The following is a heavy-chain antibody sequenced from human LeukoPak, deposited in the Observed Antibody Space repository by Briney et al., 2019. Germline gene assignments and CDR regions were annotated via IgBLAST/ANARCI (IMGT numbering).Heavy chain of an antibody. CDR3: ARAKWERDWFDP. V-gene: IGHV1-2*02. J-gene: IGHJ5*02. CDR2: INPNSGGT. Sequence: ASVKVSCKASGYTFTNYAMNWVRQAPGQGLEWMGWINPNSGGTNYAQKFQGRVTMTRDTSISTAYMELTRLRSDDTAVYYCARAKWERDWFDPWGQGTLVTVSS. D-gene: IGHD1-26*01. CDR1: GYTFTNYA.